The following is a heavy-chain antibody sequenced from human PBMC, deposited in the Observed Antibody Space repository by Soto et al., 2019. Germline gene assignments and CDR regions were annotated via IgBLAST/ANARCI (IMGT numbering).Heavy chain of an antibody. D-gene: IGHD2-21*01. CDR1: GFTFSNYW. CDR2: IKQDGSEK. Sequence: EVQLVESGGGLVQPGGSLRLSCAASGFTFSNYWMVWVRQAPEKGPEWVATIKQDGSEKYYVDSVKGRFTISRDNTKNSLYLQMNSLRAEDRALYYCARETSADSFWGQGTLVTVSS. CDR3: ARETSADSF. J-gene: IGHJ4*02. V-gene: IGHV3-7*01.